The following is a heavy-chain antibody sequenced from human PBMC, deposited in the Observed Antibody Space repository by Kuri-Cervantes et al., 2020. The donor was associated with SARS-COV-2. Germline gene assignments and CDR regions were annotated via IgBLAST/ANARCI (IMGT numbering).Heavy chain of an antibody. Sequence: ETLSLTCAASGFTFNDYTMHWVRQAPGKGLEWVSLISWDGGSTYYADSVKGRFTIFRDNSKNSLYLQMNSLRTEDTALYYCAKDMTPDYGGNVDYWGQGTLVTVSS. CDR1: GFTFNDYT. J-gene: IGHJ4*02. CDR2: ISWDGGST. V-gene: IGHV3-43*01. CDR3: AKDMTPDYGGNVDY. D-gene: IGHD4-23*01.